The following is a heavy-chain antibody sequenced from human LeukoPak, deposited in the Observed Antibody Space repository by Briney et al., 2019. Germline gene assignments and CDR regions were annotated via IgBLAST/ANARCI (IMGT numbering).Heavy chain of an antibody. V-gene: IGHV1-18*01. CDR2: ISAYNGNT. CDR1: GYTFTSYG. Sequence: ASVKVSCKASGYTFTSYGISWVRQAPGQGLEWMGWISAYNGNTNYAQKLQGRVTMTTDTSTSTAYMELRSLRSDDTAVYYCASLLGVYCGGDCYAQSGAFDIWGQGTMVTVSS. J-gene: IGHJ3*02. CDR3: ASLLGVYCGGDCYAQSGAFDI. D-gene: IGHD2-21*02.